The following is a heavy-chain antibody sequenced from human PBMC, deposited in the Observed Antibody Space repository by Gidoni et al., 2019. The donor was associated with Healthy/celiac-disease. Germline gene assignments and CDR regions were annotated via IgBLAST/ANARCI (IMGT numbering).Heavy chain of an antibody. CDR3: AKAPEYSSSSYKWYFDY. Sequence: EVQLLESGGGLVQPGGSLRLSCAAPGFPFSSYAMSWVRQAPGQGLEWVSAISGSGGSTYYADSVKGRFTISRDNSKNTLYLQMNSLRAEDTAVYYCAKAPEYSSSSYKWYFDYWGQGTLVTVSS. V-gene: IGHV3-23*01. J-gene: IGHJ4*02. CDR1: GFPFSSYA. CDR2: ISGSGGST. D-gene: IGHD6-6*01.